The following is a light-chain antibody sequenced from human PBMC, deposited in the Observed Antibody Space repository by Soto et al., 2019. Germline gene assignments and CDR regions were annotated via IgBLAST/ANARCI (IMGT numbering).Light chain of an antibody. CDR1: SNDVGLYNY. J-gene: IGLJ2*01. CDR3: SSYTITATL. V-gene: IGLV2-14*03. CDR2: DVT. Sequence: QSVLTQPASVSGSPGXXXTXXCTGSSNDVGLYNYVSWYQQHPGKAPKLVISDVTNRPSGVSDRFSGSKSGNTAFLTISGLQAEDEADYYSSSYTITATLFGRGTKLTVL.